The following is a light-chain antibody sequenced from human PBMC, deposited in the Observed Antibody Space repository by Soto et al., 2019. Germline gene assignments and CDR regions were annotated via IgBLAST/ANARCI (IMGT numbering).Light chain of an antibody. CDR3: ASWDDRLGAVI. CDR2: SNN. V-gene: IGLV1-47*02. Sequence: QSVLTQPPSASGTPGQRVFISCSGSSSNIGGTNYAYWYQQLPGAAPKLLMHSNNLSPSGVPERISGSKSGTSASLAISGLRSEDEAVYYCASWDDRLGAVIFGGGTKLTVL. CDR1: SSNIGGTNY. J-gene: IGLJ2*01.